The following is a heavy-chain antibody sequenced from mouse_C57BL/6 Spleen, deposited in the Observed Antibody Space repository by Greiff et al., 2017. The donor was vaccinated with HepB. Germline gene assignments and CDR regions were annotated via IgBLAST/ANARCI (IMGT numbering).Heavy chain of an antibody. CDR3: ARLSDGLGNYYAMDY. D-gene: IGHD1-2*01. J-gene: IGHJ4*01. Sequence: QVQLQQPGAELVKPGASVKMSCKASGYTFTSYWITWVKQRPGQGLEWIGDIYPGSGSTNYNEKFKSKATLTVDTSSSTAYMQLSSLTSEDSAVYYCARLSDGLGNYYAMDYWGQGTSVTVSS. CDR1: GYTFTSYW. V-gene: IGHV1-55*01. CDR2: IYPGSGST.